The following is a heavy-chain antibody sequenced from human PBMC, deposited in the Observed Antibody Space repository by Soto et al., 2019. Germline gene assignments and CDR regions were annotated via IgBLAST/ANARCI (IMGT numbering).Heavy chain of an antibody. D-gene: IGHD6-25*01. Sequence: QSTLKESGPTLVKPTQTLTLTGTFSWFSLSTSGVGVGWIRHPPGKALAWRALIYWEDDKRYSPSLQSRLTNTKDTSKNQVVLTITNMDPGDTATYSSAHRRLPSGCRLCGFDPGGQGTLVTVSS. CDR3: AHRRLPSGCRLCGFDP. J-gene: IGHJ5*02. CDR1: WFSLSTSGVG. CDR2: IYWEDDK. V-gene: IGHV2-5*02.